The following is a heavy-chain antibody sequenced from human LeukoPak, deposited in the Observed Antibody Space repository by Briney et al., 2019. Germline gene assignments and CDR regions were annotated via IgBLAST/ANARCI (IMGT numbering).Heavy chain of an antibody. D-gene: IGHD3-3*01. Sequence: ASVKVSCKASGGTFSSYAISWVRQAPGQGLEWMGGIIPIFGTANYAQKFQGRVTITRNTSISTAYMELSSLRSEDTAVYYCARGQGEYDFWSGYYTGMWFDPWGQGTLVTVSS. CDR3: ARGQGEYDFWSGYYTGMWFDP. J-gene: IGHJ5*02. CDR2: IIPIFGTA. V-gene: IGHV1-69*05. CDR1: GGTFSSYA.